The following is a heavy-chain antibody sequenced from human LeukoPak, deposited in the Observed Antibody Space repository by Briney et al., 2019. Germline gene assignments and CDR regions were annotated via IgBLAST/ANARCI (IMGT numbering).Heavy chain of an antibody. CDR2: VNLQGGT. V-gene: IGHV4-34*01. J-gene: IGHJ4*02. CDR3: AREGGSYRPLDY. Sequence: PSETLSLTCAVYGGSFSGYYWSWIRQPPGKGLEWIGEVNLQGGTNYNPSLLRRVAISVDTSANHVSLQMTSLTAADTAVYYCAREGGSYRPLDYSGQGTLVTVSS. CDR1: GGSFSGYY. D-gene: IGHD3-16*02.